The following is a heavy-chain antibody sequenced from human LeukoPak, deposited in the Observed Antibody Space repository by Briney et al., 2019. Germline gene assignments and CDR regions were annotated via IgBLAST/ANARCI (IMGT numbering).Heavy chain of an antibody. CDR3: AREDNDGYYYYGMDV. J-gene: IGHJ6*02. V-gene: IGHV1-18*01. D-gene: IGHD1-1*01. Sequence: ASVKVSCKASGYTFSDYTFTNYGISWVRQAPGQGLEWMGWISTYKSHTNYAQKFQGRVTMITDTSTNTAYMELRSLRSDDTAVYYCAREDNDGYYYYGMDVWGQGTAVTVPS. CDR2: ISTYKSHT. CDR1: GYTFSDYTFTNYG.